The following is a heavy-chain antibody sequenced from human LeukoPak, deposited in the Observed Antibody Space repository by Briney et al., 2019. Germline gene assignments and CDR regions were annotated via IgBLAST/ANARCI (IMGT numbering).Heavy chain of an antibody. CDR2: MNPNSGNT. D-gene: IGHD1-1*01. V-gene: IGHV1-8*01. J-gene: IGHJ5*02. CDR3: ARVGGTGKSRWFDP. CDR1: GYTFTSYD. Sequence: ASVKVSCKASGYTFTSYDINWVRQATGQGLEWMGWMNPNSGNTGYAQKFQGRVTMARNTSISTAYMELSSLRSEDTAVYYCARVGGTGKSRWFDPWGQGTLVTVSS.